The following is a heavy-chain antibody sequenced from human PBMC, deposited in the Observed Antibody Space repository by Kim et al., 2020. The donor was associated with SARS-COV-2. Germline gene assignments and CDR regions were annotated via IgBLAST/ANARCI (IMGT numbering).Heavy chain of an antibody. J-gene: IGHJ4*02. CDR2: INHSGST. CDR1: GGSFSGYY. D-gene: IGHD3-10*01. V-gene: IGHV4-34*01. Sequence: SETLSLTCAVYGGSFSGYYWSWIRQPPGKGLEWIGEINHSGSTNYNPSLKSRVTISVDTSKNQFSLKLSSVTAADTAVYYCARGQGGIYGSGSSTRLLDYWGQGTLVTVSS. CDR3: ARGQGGIYGSGSSTRLLDY.